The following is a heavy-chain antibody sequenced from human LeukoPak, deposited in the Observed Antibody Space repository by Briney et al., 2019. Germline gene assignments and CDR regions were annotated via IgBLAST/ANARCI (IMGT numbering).Heavy chain of an antibody. V-gene: IGHV3-21*01. J-gene: IGHJ4*02. CDR1: GFTFSSYS. CDR3: ARDRGYSYGYFDY. CDR2: ISSSSSYI. D-gene: IGHD5-18*01. Sequence: GGSLRLSCAASGFTFSSYSMNWVRQAPGKGLEWVSSISSSSSYIYYADSVKGRFTISRDNAKNSLYLQMNSLRAEDTAVYYCARDRGYSYGYFDYWGQGTLVTVSS.